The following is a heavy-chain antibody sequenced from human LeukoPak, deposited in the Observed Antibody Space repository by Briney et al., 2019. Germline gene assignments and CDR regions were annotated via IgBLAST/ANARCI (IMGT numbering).Heavy chain of an antibody. CDR1: GGSISSYY. Sequence: SETLSLTCTVSGGSISSYYWSWIRQPPGKGLEWIGRIYTSGSTNYNPSLKSRVTISVDTSKSQFSLKLSSVTAADTAVYYCARGGRTMVRGVIAYFDYWGQGTLVTVSS. J-gene: IGHJ4*02. CDR3: ARGGRTMVRGVIAYFDY. CDR2: IYTSGST. V-gene: IGHV4-4*08. D-gene: IGHD3-10*01.